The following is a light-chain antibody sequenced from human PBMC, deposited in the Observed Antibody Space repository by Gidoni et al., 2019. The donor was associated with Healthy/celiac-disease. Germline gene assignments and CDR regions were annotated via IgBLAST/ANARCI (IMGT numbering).Light chain of an antibody. CDR1: QSVSSN. Sequence: EIVMTQSPATLSVSPGERATLSCRASQSVSSNLAWYQQKPGQAPRLLIYGASTRATGIPARFSGSGSGTEFTLTISSLQSVDFAVYYCQQYNNWPPLTFXGXTKVEIK. J-gene: IGKJ4*01. CDR2: GAS. V-gene: IGKV3-15*01. CDR3: QQYNNWPPLT.